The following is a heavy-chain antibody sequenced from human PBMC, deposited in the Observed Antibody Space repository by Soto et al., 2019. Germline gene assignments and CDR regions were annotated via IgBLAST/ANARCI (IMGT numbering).Heavy chain of an antibody. J-gene: IGHJ4*02. CDR2: INHSGST. D-gene: IGHD2-21*02. CDR1: GGSFSGYY. V-gene: IGHV4-34*01. Sequence: QVQLQQWGAGLLKPSETLSLTCAVYGGSFSGYYWSWIRQPPGKGLEWIGEINHSGSTNYNPSLKSRXXIXVXXSKNQFSLKLSSVTAADTAVYYCARGGGGNSSFDYWGQGTLVTVSS. CDR3: ARGGGGNSSFDY.